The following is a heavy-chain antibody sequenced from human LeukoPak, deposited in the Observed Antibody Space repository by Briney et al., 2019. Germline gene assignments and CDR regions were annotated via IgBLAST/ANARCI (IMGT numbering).Heavy chain of an antibody. Sequence: PGGSLRLSCAASGFTFSTHRMHCVRQAPGKGLEWVSSISGTSTYIHYADSVRGRFTISRDNAKNSLYLQMNSLRAEDTAVYYCARDRGFIGVFYNGIDVWGQGTTVTVSS. CDR3: ARDRGFIGVFYNGIDV. D-gene: IGHD3-10*01. J-gene: IGHJ6*02. CDR1: GFTFSTHR. V-gene: IGHV3-21*01. CDR2: ISGTSTYI.